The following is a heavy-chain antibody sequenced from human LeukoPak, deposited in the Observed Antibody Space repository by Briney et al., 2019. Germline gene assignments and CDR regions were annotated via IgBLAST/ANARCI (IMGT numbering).Heavy chain of an antibody. D-gene: IGHD3-3*02. CDR1: GFSVSTKY. V-gene: IGHV3-53*01. Sequence: GGSLTLSCAASGFSVSTKYMNWVRQAPGKGLEWVSILYSGSDTYYADSVEGRFIISRDSSKNALFLQMNDLRVEDTAVYYCARVGDHFHWYLDLWGRGTLVAISS. CDR2: LYSGSDT. J-gene: IGHJ2*01. CDR3: ARVGDHFHWYLDL.